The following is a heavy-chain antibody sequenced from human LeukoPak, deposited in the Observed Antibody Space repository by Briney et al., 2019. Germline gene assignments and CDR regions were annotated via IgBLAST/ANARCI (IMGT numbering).Heavy chain of an antibody. V-gene: IGHV1-69*05. J-gene: IGHJ4*02. CDR2: IIPIFGTA. CDR3: ARSSGPLGWPSGSYYDY. Sequence: ASVKVSCKASGGTFSSYAISWVRQAPGQGLEWMGTIIPIFGTANYAQKFQGRVTITTDESTSTAYMELSRLRSEDTAVYYCARSSGPLGWPSGSYYDYWGQGTLVTVSS. D-gene: IGHD1-26*01. CDR1: GGTFSSYA.